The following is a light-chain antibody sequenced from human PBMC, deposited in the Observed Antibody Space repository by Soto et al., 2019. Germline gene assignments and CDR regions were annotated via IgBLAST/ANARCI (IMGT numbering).Light chain of an antibody. CDR1: NSNIGSNT. Sequence: QSVLTQPPSASGTPGQRVTISCSGSNSNIGSNTVSWYQQLPRTAPKLLIYSNDHRPSGVPDRFSGSKSGTSASLAISGLQSEDEADYYCAAWDERLNGVIFGGGTKLTVL. J-gene: IGLJ2*01. CDR3: AAWDERLNGVI. V-gene: IGLV1-44*01. CDR2: SND.